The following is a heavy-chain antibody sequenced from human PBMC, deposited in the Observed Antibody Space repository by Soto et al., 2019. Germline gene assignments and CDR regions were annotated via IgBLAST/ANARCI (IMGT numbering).Heavy chain of an antibody. Sequence: SETLSLTSAVYGGSFSGYYWSWIRQPPGKGLEWIGEINHSGSTNYNPSLKSRVTISVDTAKNQFSLKLSSVTAADTAVYYCARSGSSSGGYWGQGTLVTVSS. J-gene: IGHJ4*02. CDR3: ARSGSSSGGY. CDR2: INHSGST. CDR1: GGSFSGYY. D-gene: IGHD6-13*01. V-gene: IGHV4-34*01.